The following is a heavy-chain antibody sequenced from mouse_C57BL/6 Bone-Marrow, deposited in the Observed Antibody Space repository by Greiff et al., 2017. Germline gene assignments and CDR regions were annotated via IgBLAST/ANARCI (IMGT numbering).Heavy chain of an antibody. J-gene: IGHJ1*03. V-gene: IGHV2-2*01. Sequence: QVQLQQSGPGLVQPSQSLSITCTVSGFSLTSYGVHWVRQSPGKGLEWLGVIWSGGSTDYNAAFISRLSISKDNSKSQVFFKMNSLQAEDTAIYYCARKRWLLYFDVWGTGTTVTVSS. D-gene: IGHD2-3*01. CDR1: GFSLTSYG. CDR2: IWSGGST. CDR3: ARKRWLLYFDV.